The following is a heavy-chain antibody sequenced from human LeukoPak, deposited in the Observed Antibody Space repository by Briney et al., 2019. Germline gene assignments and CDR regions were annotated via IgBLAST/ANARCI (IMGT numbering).Heavy chain of an antibody. V-gene: IGHV3-15*01. CDR3: AKGRELTMVRVELDY. J-gene: IGHJ4*02. D-gene: IGHD3-10*01. CDR1: GFTFSNAW. CDR2: IKSKTDGGTT. Sequence: PGGSLRLSCAASGFTFSNAWMSWVRQAPGKGLEWVGRIKSKTDGGTTDYAAPVKGRFTISRDNSKNTVYLQMNSLRAEDTAVYYCAKGRELTMVRVELDYWGQGTLVTVSS.